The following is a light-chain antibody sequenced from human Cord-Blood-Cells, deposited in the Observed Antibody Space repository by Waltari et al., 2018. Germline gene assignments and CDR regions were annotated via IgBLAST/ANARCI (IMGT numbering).Light chain of an antibody. CDR3: QQYGSSPS. J-gene: IGKJ2*03. V-gene: IGKV3-20*01. CDR1: QSVSSSY. Sequence: EIVLTQSPGTLSLSPGERATLSCRASQSVSSSYFAWYQQKPGQAPRLLIYGASSRATGIPDRFSGSAAGTYFTPTISRLEPEDFAVYYCQQYGSSPSFGQGTKLEIK. CDR2: GAS.